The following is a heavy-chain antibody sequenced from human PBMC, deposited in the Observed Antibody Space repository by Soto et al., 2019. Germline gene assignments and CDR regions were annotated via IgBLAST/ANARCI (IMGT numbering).Heavy chain of an antibody. CDR2: ISGSGGST. Sequence: EVQLLESGGGLVQPGGSLRLSCSASGFTFSSYAMTWVRQAPGKGLEWVSAISGSGGSTYHADSVKGRFTISRDNSKNTLYLQMNSLRGEDTAVYYCAKAPLYDYDTSGSELDYWGQGTLVTVSS. D-gene: IGHD3-22*01. J-gene: IGHJ4*02. CDR3: AKAPLYDYDTSGSELDY. CDR1: GFTFSSYA. V-gene: IGHV3-23*01.